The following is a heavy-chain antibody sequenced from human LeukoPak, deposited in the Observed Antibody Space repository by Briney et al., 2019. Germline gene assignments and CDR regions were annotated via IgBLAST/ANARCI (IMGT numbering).Heavy chain of an antibody. V-gene: IGHV1-18*01. CDR3: ARGRYCSSTSCYTRYWFDP. CDR1: GYTFTSYG. CDR2: ISAYNGNT. J-gene: IGHJ5*02. Sequence: GASVKVSCKASGYTFTSYGISWVRQAPGQGLEWMGWISAYNGNTNYAQKLQGRVTMTTDTSTSTAYMELRSLRSDDTAVYYCARGRYCSSTSCYTRYWFDPWGQGTLVTVSS. D-gene: IGHD2-2*02.